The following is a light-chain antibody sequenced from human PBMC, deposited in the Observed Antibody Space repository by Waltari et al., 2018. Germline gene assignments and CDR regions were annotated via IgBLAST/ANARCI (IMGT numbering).Light chain of an antibody. CDR1: QGVLYSSNNKNY. CDR2: WAS. J-gene: IGKJ3*01. Sequence: DIVMTQSPDSLAASLGARATINCKSSQGVLYSSNNKNYLAWYQKKPGQPPKLLIYWASTRESGVPDRFRGSGSGTDFTLTISSLQAEDVAVYYCQQYYSTPLTFGPGTKVDIK. V-gene: IGKV4-1*01. CDR3: QQYYSTPLT.